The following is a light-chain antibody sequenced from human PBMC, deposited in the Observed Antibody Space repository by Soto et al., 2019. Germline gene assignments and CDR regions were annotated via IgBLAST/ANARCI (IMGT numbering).Light chain of an antibody. V-gene: IGKV3-15*01. CDR3: QQYNNWPPIT. CDR2: GPS. J-gene: IGKJ5*01. Sequence: IVMTQSPSTLAVSPGERATLSCGASQSVSSNLAWYQQKPGQAPRLLIYGPSTSATGIPASFSGSGSGTEFTLTISSLQSEDFAVDYCQQYNNWPPITFGQGTRLEIK. CDR1: QSVSSN.